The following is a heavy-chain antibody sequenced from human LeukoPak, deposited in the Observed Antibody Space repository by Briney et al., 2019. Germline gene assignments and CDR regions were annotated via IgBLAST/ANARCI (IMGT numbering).Heavy chain of an antibody. V-gene: IGHV1-18*01. D-gene: IGHD5-18*01. CDR3: ARGTRGYSYGDYFHYMDV. CDR2: ISAYNGYK. CDR1: VYTFNINS. Sequence: ASETVSFTSSVYTFNINSLTWERQAPGQGLERRGWISAYNGYKKYAQKVKGRVTMTTDTSTSTAYMELRSLRSDDAAVYYCARGTRGYSYGDYFHYMDVWGKGTTVTVSS. J-gene: IGHJ6*03.